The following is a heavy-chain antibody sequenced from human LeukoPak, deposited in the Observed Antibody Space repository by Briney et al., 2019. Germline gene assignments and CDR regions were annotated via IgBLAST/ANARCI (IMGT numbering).Heavy chain of an antibody. CDR2: ISGSGGST. V-gene: IGHV3-23*01. D-gene: IGHD3-22*01. J-gene: IGHJ4*02. CDR3: AKGVRGDSSGYYVIDY. CDR1: GFTFSSYA. Sequence: PGGSLRLSCAASGFTFSSYAMSWVRQAPGKGLEWVSAISGSGGSTYYAASVKGRFTISRDNSKNTLYLQMNSMRAEDTAVYYCAKGVRGDSSGYYVIDYWGQGTLVTVSS.